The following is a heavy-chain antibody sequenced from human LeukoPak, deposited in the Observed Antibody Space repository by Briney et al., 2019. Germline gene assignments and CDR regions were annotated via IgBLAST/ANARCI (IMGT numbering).Heavy chain of an antibody. CDR2: ISGSGGST. CDR3: AKGEVGYCSSTSCYAHMDV. V-gene: IGHV3-23*01. Sequence: PGGSLRLSCAASGFTFSSYAMNWVRQAPGKGLEWVSAISGSGGSTYYADSVKGRFTISRDNSKNTLYLQMNSLRAEDTAVYYCAKGEVGYCSSTSCYAHMDVWGKGTTVTVPS. D-gene: IGHD2-2*01. CDR1: GFTFSSYA. J-gene: IGHJ6*03.